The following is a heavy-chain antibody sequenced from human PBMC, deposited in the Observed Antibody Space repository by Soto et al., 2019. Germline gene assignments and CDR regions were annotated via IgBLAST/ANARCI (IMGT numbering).Heavy chain of an antibody. CDR3: ARLNTRVTTWTEYYYYYYGMDV. CDR2: ISSSSSYT. J-gene: IGHJ6*02. CDR1: GFTFSDYY. D-gene: IGHD4-17*01. Sequence: GGSLRLSCAASGFTFSDYYMSWIRQAPGKGLEWVSYISSSSSYTNYADSVKGRFTISRDNAKNSLYLQMNSLRAEDTAVYYCARLNTRVTTWTEYYYYYYGMDVWGQGTTVTVSS. V-gene: IGHV3-11*06.